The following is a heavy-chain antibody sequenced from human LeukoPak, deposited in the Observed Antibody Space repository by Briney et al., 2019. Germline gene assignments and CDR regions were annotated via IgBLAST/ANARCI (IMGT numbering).Heavy chain of an antibody. CDR3: ASELRLGH. Sequence: GGSLRLSCAASGFTFSRSWMYWVRQAPGKGLEWVSRIYIDGSSTSYAASVKGRFTISGDNAQNTLYLQMNSLRAEDTAVYFCASELRLGHWGQGILVTVSS. D-gene: IGHD7-27*01. V-gene: IGHV3-74*01. J-gene: IGHJ4*02. CDR1: GFTFSRSW. CDR2: IYIDGSST.